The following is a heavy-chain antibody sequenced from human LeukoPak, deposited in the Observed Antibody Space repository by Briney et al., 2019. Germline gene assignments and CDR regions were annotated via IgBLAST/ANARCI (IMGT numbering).Heavy chain of an antibody. Sequence: TPSETLSLTCTVSGGSISSYWSWIRQPPGKGLEWIGYIYYSGSTNYNPSLKSRVTISVDTSKNQFSLKLSSVTAADTAVYYCAKGSLSSSSRTPFDYWGQGTLVTVSS. V-gene: IGHV4-59*08. J-gene: IGHJ4*02. D-gene: IGHD2-2*01. CDR3: AKGSLSSSSRTPFDY. CDR1: GGSISSY. CDR2: IYYSGST.